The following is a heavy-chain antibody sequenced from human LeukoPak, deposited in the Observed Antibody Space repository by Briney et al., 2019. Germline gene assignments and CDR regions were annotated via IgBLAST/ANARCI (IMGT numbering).Heavy chain of an antibody. J-gene: IGHJ6*02. CDR1: GGYISSGDYY. CDR2: IYYSGST. Sequence: SETLSLTCTVSGGYISSGDYYWSWIRQPPGKGLEWIGYIYYSGSTYYNPSLKSRVTISVDTSKNQFSLKLSSVTAADTAVYYCARGSRTITMVRGVITNYYYGMDVWGQGTTVTVSS. CDR3: ARGSRTITMVRGVITNYYYGMDV. V-gene: IGHV4-30-4*01. D-gene: IGHD3-10*01.